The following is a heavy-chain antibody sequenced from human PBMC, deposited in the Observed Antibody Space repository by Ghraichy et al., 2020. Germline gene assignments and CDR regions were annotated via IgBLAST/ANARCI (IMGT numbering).Heavy chain of an antibody. V-gene: IGHV3-7*03. Sequence: GESLNISCAASGFNFTSSWMNWVRQAPGKELEWVAGIKPDGSANYHVDSVTGRFTISRDNARNSLYLQMNSLRAEDTAFYYCTRDRDFKCFDYWGQGTLVTVSS. J-gene: IGHJ4*02. D-gene: IGHD3-10*01. CDR1: GFNFTSSW. CDR2: IKPDGSAN. CDR3: TRDRDFKCFDY.